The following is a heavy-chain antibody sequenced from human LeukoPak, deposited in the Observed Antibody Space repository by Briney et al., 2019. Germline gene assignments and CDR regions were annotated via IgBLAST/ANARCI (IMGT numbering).Heavy chain of an antibody. D-gene: IGHD2-2*02. CDR1: GGTFSSYA. CDR2: IIPILGIA. J-gene: IGHJ6*03. CDR3: ARSAGPVVVPAAIGASGYYYYMDV. V-gene: IGHV1-69*04. Sequence: SVKVSCKASGGTFSSYAISWVRQAPGQGLEWMGRIIPILGIANYAQKFEGRVTITTDESTSAVHMELSSLRSEDSAVYYCARSAGPVVVPAAIGASGYYYYMDVWDKGTTVTVSS.